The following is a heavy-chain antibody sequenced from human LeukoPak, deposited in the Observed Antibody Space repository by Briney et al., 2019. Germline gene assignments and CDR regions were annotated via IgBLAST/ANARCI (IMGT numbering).Heavy chain of an antibody. CDR2: IIPIFGTA. CDR1: GGTFSSYA. J-gene: IGHJ3*02. D-gene: IGHD5-18*01. Sequence: SVKVSCKASGGTFSSYAISWVRQAPGQGLEWMGRIIPIFGTANYAQKFQGRVTITTDESTSTAYMELSSLRSEDTAVYYCARARGYSYGPPGDAFDIWGQGTMVTASS. V-gene: IGHV1-69*05. CDR3: ARARGYSYGPPGDAFDI.